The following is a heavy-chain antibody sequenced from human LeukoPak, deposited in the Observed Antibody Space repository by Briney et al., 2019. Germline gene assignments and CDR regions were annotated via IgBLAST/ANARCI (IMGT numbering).Heavy chain of an antibody. CDR1: GFTFSSYS. D-gene: IGHD4-17*01. J-gene: IGHJ4*02. CDR3: TTQTTVTTDY. Sequence: GGSLRLSCAASGFTFSSYSMNWVRRAPGKGLEWVGRIKSKTDGGTTDYAAPVKGRFTISRDDSKNTLYLQMNSLKTEDTAVYYCTTQTTVTTDYWGQGTLVTVSS. CDR2: IKSKTDGGTT. V-gene: IGHV3-15*01.